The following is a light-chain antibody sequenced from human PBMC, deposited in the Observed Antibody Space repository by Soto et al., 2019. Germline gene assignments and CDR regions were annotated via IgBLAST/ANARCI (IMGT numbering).Light chain of an antibody. CDR1: SSDVGGYDY. CDR2: DVT. V-gene: IGLV2-11*01. CDR3: CSYAGAYTWM. J-gene: IGLJ3*02. Sequence: QSALTQPRSVPGSPGQSVTISCTGTSSDVGGYDYVSWCQQHPGKAPKLLIYDVTRRPSGVPDRFSGSKSGNTASLTISGLQAEDEADYYCCSYAGAYTWMFGGGTKLNVL.